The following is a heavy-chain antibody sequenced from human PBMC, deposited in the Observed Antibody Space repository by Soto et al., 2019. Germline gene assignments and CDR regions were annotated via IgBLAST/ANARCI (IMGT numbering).Heavy chain of an antibody. CDR3: ASDGRGEYCGGGSCRTDYYGMDV. CDR2: IWYDGSNK. CDR1: GFTFSSYG. Sequence: QVQLVESGGGVVQPGRSLRLSCAASGFTFSSYGMHWVRQAPGKGLEWVAVIWYDGSNKYYADSVKGRFTISRDNSKKPLLLQMSRLGAEDTAVYYCASDGRGEYCGGGSCRTDYYGMDVWGQGTTVTVSS. V-gene: IGHV3-33*01. D-gene: IGHD2-15*01. J-gene: IGHJ6*02.